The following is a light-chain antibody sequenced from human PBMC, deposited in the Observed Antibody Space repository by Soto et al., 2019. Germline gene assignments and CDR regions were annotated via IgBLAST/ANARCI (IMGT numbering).Light chain of an antibody. CDR1: SSDVGGYNY. Sequence: QSALTQPASVSGAPGQSITISCTGTSSDVGGYNYVSWYQQHPGKAPKLMIYDVSNRPSGVSNRFSGSKSGNTASLTISGLQAEDEADYYCSSYTSRLYVFGTGTKVTVL. CDR3: SSYTSRLYV. J-gene: IGLJ1*01. V-gene: IGLV2-14*01. CDR2: DVS.